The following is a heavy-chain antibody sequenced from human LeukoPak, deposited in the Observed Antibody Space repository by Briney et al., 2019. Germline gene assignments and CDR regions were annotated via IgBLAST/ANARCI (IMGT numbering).Heavy chain of an antibody. V-gene: IGHV4-34*01. CDR2: INHSGST. D-gene: IGHD1-26*01. Sequence: PSETLSLTCAVYGGSFSGYYWSWIRQPPGKGLEWIGEINHSGSTNYNPSLKSRVTISVDTSENQFSLKLSSVTAADTAVYYCARGRHRGGATTFSPDYWGQGTLVTVSS. CDR1: GGSFSGYY. CDR3: ARGRHRGGATTFSPDY. J-gene: IGHJ4*02.